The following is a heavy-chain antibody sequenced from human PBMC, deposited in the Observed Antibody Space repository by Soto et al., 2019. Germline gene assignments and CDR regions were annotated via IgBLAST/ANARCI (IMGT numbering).Heavy chain of an antibody. CDR2: ISYDGSNK. CDR1: GFTFSSYA. D-gene: IGHD3-22*01. J-gene: IGHJ4*02. Sequence: GGSLRLSCAASGFTFSSYAMHWVRQAPGKGLEWVAVISYDGSNKYYADSVKGRFTISRDNSKNTLYLQMNSLRAEDTAVYYCARDEYYYDSSGSPGYWGQGTLVTVSS. V-gene: IGHV3-30-3*01. CDR3: ARDEYYYDSSGSPGY.